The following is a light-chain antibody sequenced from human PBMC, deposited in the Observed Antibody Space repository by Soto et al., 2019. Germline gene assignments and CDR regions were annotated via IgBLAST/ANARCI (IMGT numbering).Light chain of an antibody. Sequence: DIVMTQSPATLSVAPGERVTFSCRASQGVSRKLAWYQHKPGQAPRLLIYGASTRATDVPDRFSGSGSGADFTLTISRLEPEDFAVYYCQQYGSSPPRTFGQGTKVDNK. CDR2: GAS. V-gene: IGKV3-20*01. CDR3: QQYGSSPPRT. CDR1: QGVSRK. J-gene: IGKJ1*01.